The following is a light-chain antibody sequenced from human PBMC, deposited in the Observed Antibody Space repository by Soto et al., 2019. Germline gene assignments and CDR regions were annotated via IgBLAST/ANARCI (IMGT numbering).Light chain of an antibody. CDR2: KAS. J-gene: IGKJ1*01. Sequence: DIQMTQSPSTLSASVGDRVTITCRASQSIDNWLAWYQQKPGKAPKILIYKASNLETGVPSRFSGSGSGAEFTLTISRLQPDDFATYYCQHLKTFGQGTKVEIK. V-gene: IGKV1-5*03. CDR1: QSIDNW. CDR3: QHLKT.